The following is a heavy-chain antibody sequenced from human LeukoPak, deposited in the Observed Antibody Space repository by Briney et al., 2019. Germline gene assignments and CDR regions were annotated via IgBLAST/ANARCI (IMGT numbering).Heavy chain of an antibody. CDR2: IYHSGST. D-gene: IGHD4-17*01. CDR3: ASEMTTVTTTIDY. Sequence: SETLSLTCAVSGYSISSGYYWGWLRQPPGKGLEWIGSIYHSGSTYYNPSLKSRVTISVDTSMNQFSPKLSSVTAADTAVYYCASEMTTVTTTIDYWGQGTLVTVSS. V-gene: IGHV4-38-2*01. J-gene: IGHJ4*02. CDR1: GYSISSGYY.